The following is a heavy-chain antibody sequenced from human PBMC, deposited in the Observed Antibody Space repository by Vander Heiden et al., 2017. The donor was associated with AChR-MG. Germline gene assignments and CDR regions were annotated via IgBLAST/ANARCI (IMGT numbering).Heavy chain of an antibody. V-gene: IGHV3-7*01. CDR2: IKQDGSEK. CDR1: GFTFSSYW. CDR3: ARPSRAYCSGGSCLAFDI. D-gene: IGHD2-15*01. Sequence: EVQLVESGGGLVQPGGSLRLSCAASGFTFSSYWVSWVRQAPGKGLEWVANIKQDGSEKYYVDSVKGRFTISRDNAKNSLYLQMNSLRAEDTAVYYCARPSRAYCSGGSCLAFDIWGQGTMVTVSS. J-gene: IGHJ3*02.